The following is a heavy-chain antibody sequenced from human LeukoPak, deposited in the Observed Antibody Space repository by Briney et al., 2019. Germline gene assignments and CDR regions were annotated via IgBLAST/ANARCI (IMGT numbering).Heavy chain of an antibody. D-gene: IGHD2-15*01. CDR2: IYYSGST. Sequence: PSETLSLTCTVSGGSISSYYWSWIRQPPGKGLEWIGFIYYSGSTHYNPSLKSRVTISVDTSKNQFSLKLSSVTAADTAVYYCARGLGYCSGGSCYEFNAFDIWGQGTMVTVSS. V-gene: IGHV4-59*01. CDR1: GGSISSYY. CDR3: ARGLGYCSGGSCYEFNAFDI. J-gene: IGHJ3*02.